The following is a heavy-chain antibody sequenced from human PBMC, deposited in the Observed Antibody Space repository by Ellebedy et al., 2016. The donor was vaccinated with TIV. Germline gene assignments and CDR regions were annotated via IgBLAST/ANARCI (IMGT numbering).Heavy chain of an antibody. J-gene: IGHJ3*02. Sequence: GGSLRLXXKGSGYSFTSYWIGWVRQMPGKGLEWMGIIYPGDSDTRYSPSFQGQVTISADKSISTAYLQWSSLKASDTAMYYCAQISRLGAFDIWGQGTMVTVSS. CDR3: AQISRLGAFDI. CDR1: GYSFTSYW. V-gene: IGHV5-51*01. D-gene: IGHD3-9*01. CDR2: IYPGDSDT.